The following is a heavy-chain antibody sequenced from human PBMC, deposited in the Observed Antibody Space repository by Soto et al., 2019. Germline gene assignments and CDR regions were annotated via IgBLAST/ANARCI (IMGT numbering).Heavy chain of an antibody. CDR2: IRSKAYGGTT. Sequence: GGSLRLSFTASGFTFGDYAMSWVRQAPGKGLEWVGFIRSKAYGGTTEYAASVKGRFTISRDDSKSIAYLQMNSLKTEDTAVYYCTRGGADFWSGYSDDYWGQGTLVTVSS. J-gene: IGHJ4*02. CDR1: GFTFGDYA. D-gene: IGHD3-3*01. CDR3: TRGGADFWSGYSDDY. V-gene: IGHV3-49*04.